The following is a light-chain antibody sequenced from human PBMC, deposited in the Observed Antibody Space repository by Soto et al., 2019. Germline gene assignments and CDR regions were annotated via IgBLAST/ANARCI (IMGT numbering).Light chain of an antibody. J-gene: IGLJ1*01. CDR2: EVS. CDR1: SSDVGGHNY. V-gene: IGLV2-8*01. Sequence: QSALTQPPSASGSPGQSVTISCTGTSSDVGGHNYVSWYQQHPGKAPKLMIYEVSKRPSGVPDRFSGSKSGNTASLTVSGLQAEDEADYYCSSYAGSNTAYVFGTGTQLTVL. CDR3: SSYAGSNTAYV.